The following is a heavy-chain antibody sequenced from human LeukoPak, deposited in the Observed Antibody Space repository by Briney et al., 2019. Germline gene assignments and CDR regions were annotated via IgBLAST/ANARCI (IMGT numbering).Heavy chain of an antibody. CDR2: INWNGGST. V-gene: IGHV3-20*04. CDR1: GFTFDDYG. Sequence: GGSLRLSCAASGFTFDDYGMSWVRQAPGKGLEWVSGINWNGGSTGYADSVKGRFIISRDNAKNSLYLQMNSLRAEDTALYYCARDSRYDFWSGYPSPGGYWGQGTLVTVSS. CDR3: ARDSRYDFWSGYPSPGGY. D-gene: IGHD3-3*01. J-gene: IGHJ4*02.